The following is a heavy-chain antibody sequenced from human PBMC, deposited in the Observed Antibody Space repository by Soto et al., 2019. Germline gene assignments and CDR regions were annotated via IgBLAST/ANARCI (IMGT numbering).Heavy chain of an antibody. Sequence: PGGSLRLSCAASGFTFSSYAMHWVRQAPGKGLEWVAVISYDGSNKYYADSVKGRFTISRDNSKNTLYLQMNSLRAEDTAVYYCARGEQLAYYYYYGMDVWGQGTTVTVSS. CDR3: ARGEQLAYYYYYGMDV. CDR1: GFTFSSYA. D-gene: IGHD6-6*01. V-gene: IGHV3-30-3*01. CDR2: ISYDGSNK. J-gene: IGHJ6*02.